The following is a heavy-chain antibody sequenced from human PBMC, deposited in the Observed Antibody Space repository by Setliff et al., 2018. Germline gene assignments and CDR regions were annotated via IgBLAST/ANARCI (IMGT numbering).Heavy chain of an antibody. CDR2: INQYGTEK. D-gene: IGHD3-16*01. J-gene: IGHJ4*02. Sequence: GGSLRLSCAASGFVVTNSEMSWVRQAPGKGVEWVANINQYGTEKYYVDSVKGRFSVSRDNAKNSLYLQVNSLRVEDTGVYYCSTELGEWGQGTPVTVSS. CDR1: GFVVTNSE. CDR3: STELGE. V-gene: IGHV3-7*01.